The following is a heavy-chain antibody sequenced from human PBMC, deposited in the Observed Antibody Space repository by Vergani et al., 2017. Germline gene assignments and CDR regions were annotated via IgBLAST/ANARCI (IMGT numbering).Heavy chain of an antibody. Sequence: EVQLVESGGGLVKPGGSLRLSCAASGFTFSSYSMNWVRQAPGKGLEWVSSISSSSSYIYYADSVKGRFTISRYNAKNSLYLQMNSLRAEDTAVYYCAREANLRFLEWLLSDAFDIWGQGTMVTVSS. CDR1: GFTFSSYS. CDR2: ISSSSSYI. V-gene: IGHV3-21*01. CDR3: AREANLRFLEWLLSDAFDI. J-gene: IGHJ3*02. D-gene: IGHD3-3*01.